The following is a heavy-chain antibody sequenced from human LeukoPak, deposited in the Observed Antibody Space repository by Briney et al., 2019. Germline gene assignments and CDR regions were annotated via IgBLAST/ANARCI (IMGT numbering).Heavy chain of an antibody. J-gene: IGHJ4*02. CDR1: GFTVSSNY. CDR2: IYSGGST. D-gene: IGHD6-19*01. CDR3: ARVGYSSGWYRQ. V-gene: IGHV3-66*01. Sequence: GGSLRLSCAASGFTVSSNYMSRVRQAPGRGLEWVSVIYSGGSTYYADSVEGRFTISRDNSKNTLYLQMNSLRPEDTAVYYCARVGYSSGWYRQWGQGTLVTVSS.